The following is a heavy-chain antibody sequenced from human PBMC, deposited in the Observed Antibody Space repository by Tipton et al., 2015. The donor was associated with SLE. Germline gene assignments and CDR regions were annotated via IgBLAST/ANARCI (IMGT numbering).Heavy chain of an antibody. Sequence: LRLSCTVSGGSISSYYWSWIRQPPGKGLEWIGNMYYTGSTYYNPSLKSRVTISVDTSKNQFSLKLSSVTAADTAVYYCASRRDGRGTWFDPWGQGTLVTVSS. CDR1: GGSISSYY. J-gene: IGHJ5*02. CDR2: MYYTGST. CDR3: ASRRDGRGTWFDP. V-gene: IGHV4-59*12. D-gene: IGHD3-10*01.